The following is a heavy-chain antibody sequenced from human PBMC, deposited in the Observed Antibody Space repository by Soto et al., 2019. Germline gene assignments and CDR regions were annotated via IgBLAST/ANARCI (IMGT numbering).Heavy chain of an antibody. D-gene: IGHD3-3*01. Sequence: ASVKVSCKASGYTFTGYYMHWVRQAPGQGLEWMGWINPNSGGTNYAQKFQGRVTMTRDTSISTAYMELSRLRSDDTAVYYCARPNYDFLSGSYYYGMDVWGQGTTVTVSS. CDR3: ARPNYDFLSGSYYYGMDV. J-gene: IGHJ6*02. V-gene: IGHV1-2*02. CDR1: GYTFTGYY. CDR2: INPNSGGT.